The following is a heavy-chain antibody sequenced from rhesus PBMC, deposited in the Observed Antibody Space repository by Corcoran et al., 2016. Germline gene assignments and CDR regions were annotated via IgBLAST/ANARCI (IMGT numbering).Heavy chain of an antibody. D-gene: IGHD6-25*01. CDR3: TRDRAAYGLDS. J-gene: IGHJ6*01. Sequence: DVQLVESGGGLVKPGGSLSLSCAASGFTFDDYAMSWVRQAPGKGLEWVSRISWNSGTIYYADSVKGRVTISRDNAKNSLFLQMDRLRAEDTAVYYCTRDRAAYGLDSWGQGVVVTVSS. CDR1: GFTFDDYA. V-gene: IGHV3-134*01. CDR2: ISWNSGTI.